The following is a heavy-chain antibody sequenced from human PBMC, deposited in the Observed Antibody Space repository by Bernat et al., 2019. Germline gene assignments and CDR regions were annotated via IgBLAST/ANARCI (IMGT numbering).Heavy chain of an antibody. CDR3: ARELRYSAPGAFDI. CDR2: IIPIFGTA. V-gene: IGHV1-69*01. D-gene: IGHD3-9*01. CDR1: GGTFSSYA. Sequence: QVQLVQSGAEVKKPGSSVKVSCKASGGTFSSYAISWVRQAPGQGLEWMGGIIPIFGTANYAQKYQGKDTITADESTSTAYMELSSLRSEDTAVYYCARELRYSAPGAFDIWGQGTMVTVSS. J-gene: IGHJ3*02.